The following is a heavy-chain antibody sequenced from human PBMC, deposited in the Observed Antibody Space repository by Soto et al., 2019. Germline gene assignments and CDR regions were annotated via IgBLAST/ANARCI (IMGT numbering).Heavy chain of an antibody. CDR2: ISPIIEEA. Sequence: ASVKVSCKTSGYTFTSYGIAWVLQAPGQGLEWMGWISPIIEEADYAQEFQARVTIPADKSTSTAYMELSSLKSEDTAVYYCARDSPIGSVFSGSDAIDYWGQGTLVTVSS. V-gene: IGHV1-18*01. CDR3: ARDSPIGSVFSGSDAIDY. J-gene: IGHJ4*02. CDR1: GYTFTSYG. D-gene: IGHD5-12*01.